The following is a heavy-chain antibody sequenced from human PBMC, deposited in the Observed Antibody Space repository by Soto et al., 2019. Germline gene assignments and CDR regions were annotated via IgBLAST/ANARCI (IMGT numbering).Heavy chain of an antibody. CDR3: ARGPPFY. Sequence: QLKLQESGSGLVKPSQTLSLTCAVSGGSISSGGYSWSWIRQPPGKGLEWIGYIYHSGSTYYNLSLKSRVTISVDRSKNQFSLKLSSVTAADTAVYYCARGPPFYWVQGTLVTVSS. J-gene: IGHJ4*02. CDR2: IYHSGST. CDR1: GGSISSGGYS. V-gene: IGHV4-30-2*01.